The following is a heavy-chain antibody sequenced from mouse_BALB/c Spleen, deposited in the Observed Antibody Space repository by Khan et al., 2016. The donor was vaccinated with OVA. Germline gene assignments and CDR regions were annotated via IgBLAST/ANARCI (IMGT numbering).Heavy chain of an antibody. D-gene: IGHD2-14*01. V-gene: IGHV1-4*01. J-gene: IGHJ4*01. CDR2: INTRSDYT. CDR3: ARRTTGYTMDY. CDR1: GYTFTSNT. Sequence: VQLQQSGAELARPGASVRMSCKASGYTFTSNTMHWVKQRPGQGLEWIGYINTRSDYTNYNQNFKDKATLTADKSSSTAYMQLSSLTSEDSAVYYCARRTTGYTMDYWGQGTSVTISS.